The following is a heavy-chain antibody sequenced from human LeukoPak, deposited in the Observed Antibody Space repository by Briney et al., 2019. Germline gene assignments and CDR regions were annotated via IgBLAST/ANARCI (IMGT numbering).Heavy chain of an antibody. Sequence: TGGSLTLSCEASGFTFSGNWMSWARQAPGKGLEWVASINPDGSQKLYVDSVKGRFTISRDNTKGSLYLQMNSLGAEDTAMYYCAKLLGTATTYDSWGQGTRVTVSS. CDR1: GFTFSGNW. D-gene: IGHD5-24*01. J-gene: IGHJ4*02. CDR3: AKLLGTATTYDS. CDR2: INPDGSQK. V-gene: IGHV3-7*01.